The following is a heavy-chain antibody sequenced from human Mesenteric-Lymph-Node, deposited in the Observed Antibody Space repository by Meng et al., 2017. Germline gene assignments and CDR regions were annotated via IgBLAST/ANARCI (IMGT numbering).Heavy chain of an antibody. V-gene: IGHV4-4*07. CDR3: ARERDDSSGYYYDY. CDR2: IYTSGST. J-gene: IGHJ4*02. Sequence: GSLRLSCTVSGGSISSYYWSWIRQPAGKGLEWIGRIYTSGSTNYNPSLKSRVTMSVDTSKNQFSLKLSSVTAADTAVYYCARERDDSSGYYYDYWGQGTLVTVSS. D-gene: IGHD3-22*01. CDR1: GGSISSYY.